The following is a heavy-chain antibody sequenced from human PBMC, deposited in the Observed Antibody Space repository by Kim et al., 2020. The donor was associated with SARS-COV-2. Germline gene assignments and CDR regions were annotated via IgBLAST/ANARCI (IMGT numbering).Heavy chain of an antibody. CDR2: INSDGSST. Sequence: GGSLRLSCAASGFTFSSYWIHWVRQAPGKGLVWVSRINSDGSSTSYADSVKGRFTISRDNAKNTLYLQMNSLRAEDTAVYYCARDTPASSYSSGWYYYYYGMDVWGQGTTVTVSS. V-gene: IGHV3-74*01. CDR3: ARDTPASSYSSGWYYYYYGMDV. D-gene: IGHD6-19*01. J-gene: IGHJ6*02. CDR1: GFTFSSYW.